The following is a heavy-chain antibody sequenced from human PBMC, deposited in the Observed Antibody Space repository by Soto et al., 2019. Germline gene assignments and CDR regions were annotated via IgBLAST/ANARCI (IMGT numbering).Heavy chain of an antibody. CDR2: ISYDGSNK. CDR1: GFTFSSYA. CDR3: ARDSNYYDSSGYYRPHGYYGMDV. J-gene: IGHJ6*02. D-gene: IGHD3-22*01. Sequence: GGSLRLSCAASGFTFSSYAMHWVRQAPGKGLEWVAVISYDGSNKYYADSVKGRFTISRDNSKNTLYLQMNSLRAEDTAVYYCARDSNYYDSSGYYRPHGYYGMDVWGQGTTVTVSS. V-gene: IGHV3-30-3*01.